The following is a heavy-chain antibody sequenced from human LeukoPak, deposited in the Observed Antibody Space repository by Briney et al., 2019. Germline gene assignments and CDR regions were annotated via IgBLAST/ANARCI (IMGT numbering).Heavy chain of an antibody. Sequence: GGSLRLSCAASGFTFSSYAMSWVRQAPGKGLEWVSAISGSGGSTYYADSVKGRFTISRDNSQNPLYLQMNSLRAEDTAVYYCAKSPSRYDISLGDVWGQGTTVTVSS. J-gene: IGHJ6*02. CDR1: GFTFSSYA. CDR3: AKSPSRYDISLGDV. CDR2: ISGSGGST. D-gene: IGHD3-9*01. V-gene: IGHV3-23*01.